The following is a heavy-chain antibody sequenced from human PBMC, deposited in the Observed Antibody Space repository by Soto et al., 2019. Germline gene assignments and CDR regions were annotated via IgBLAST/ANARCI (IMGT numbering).Heavy chain of an antibody. CDR2: ISYDGSNK. CDR3: ARAQWDDSSGPFDY. D-gene: IGHD3-22*01. V-gene: IGHV3-30-3*01. CDR1: GFTFSSYA. Sequence: PGGSLRLSCAASGFTFSSYAMHWVRQAPGRGLEWVAVISYDGSNKYYADSVKGRFTISRDNSKNTLYLQMNSLRAEDTAVYYCARAQWDDSSGPFDYWGQGTLVTVSS. J-gene: IGHJ4*02.